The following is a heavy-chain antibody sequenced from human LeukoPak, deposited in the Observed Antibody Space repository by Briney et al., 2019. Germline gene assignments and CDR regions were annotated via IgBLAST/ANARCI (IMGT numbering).Heavy chain of an antibody. V-gene: IGHV3-30*02. CDR2: IRYDGSNK. Sequence: GGSLRLSCAASGFTFSSYGMHWVRQAPGKGLEWVAFIRYDGSNKYYADSVKGRFTISRDNSKNALYLQMNSLRAEDSAEYYCAKSLLTTATGTGRAFDIWGQGTMVTVSA. J-gene: IGHJ3*02. CDR3: AKSLLTTATGTGRAFDI. D-gene: IGHD1-1*01. CDR1: GFTFSSYG.